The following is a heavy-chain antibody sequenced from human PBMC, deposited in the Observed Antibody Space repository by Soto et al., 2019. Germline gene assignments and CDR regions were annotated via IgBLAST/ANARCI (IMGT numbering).Heavy chain of an antibody. CDR1: GGSISSSTYY. J-gene: IGHJ5*02. Sequence: SETLSLTCTVSGGSISSSTYYWGWIRQPPGKGLEWIGTIYYSGSAYYNPSLKSRVTISVDTSKNQFSLKLSSVTAADTAVYYCARLPGGGTTHWFDPWGQGTLVTVSS. D-gene: IGHD1-7*01. V-gene: IGHV4-39*01. CDR2: IYYSGSA. CDR3: ARLPGGGTTHWFDP.